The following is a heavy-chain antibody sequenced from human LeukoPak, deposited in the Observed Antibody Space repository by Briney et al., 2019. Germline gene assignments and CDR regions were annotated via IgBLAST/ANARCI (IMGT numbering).Heavy chain of an antibody. CDR3: AKDGSGGSYYYFDY. Sequence: EPGGSLRLSCAASGFTFGNYAMSWVRQAPGKGLEWASGLSGSGGSTYYTDSVKGRFTISRDNSKNTVYLQMNSLRAEDTALYFCAKDGSGGSYYYFDYWGQGTLVTVSS. V-gene: IGHV3-23*01. CDR1: GFTFGNYA. CDR2: LSGSGGST. D-gene: IGHD4-23*01. J-gene: IGHJ4*02.